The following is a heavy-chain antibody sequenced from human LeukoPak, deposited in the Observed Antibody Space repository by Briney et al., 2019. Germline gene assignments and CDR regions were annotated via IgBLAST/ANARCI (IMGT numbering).Heavy chain of an antibody. J-gene: IGHJ4*02. D-gene: IGHD4-17*01. Sequence: TSETLPLTCTVSGGSISTYYWSWIRQPPGKGLEWIGYIYYSGSTNYNPSLKSRVTISVDTSKNQFSLKLSSVTAADTAVYYCARDTTTNELDYWGQGTLVTVSS. CDR3: ARDTTTNELDY. V-gene: IGHV4-59*01. CDR1: GGSISTYY. CDR2: IYYSGST.